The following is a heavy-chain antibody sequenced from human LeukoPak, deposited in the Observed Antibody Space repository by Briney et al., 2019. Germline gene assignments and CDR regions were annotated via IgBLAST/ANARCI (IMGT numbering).Heavy chain of an antibody. Sequence: SVKVSCKASGGTFSSYAISWVRQAPGQGFEWMGGIIPIFGTANYAQKFQGRVTITADESTSTAYMGLSSLRSEDTAVYYCARDDGPKEQWLVRTPNYYYGMDVWGKGTTVTVSS. CDR2: IIPIFGTA. J-gene: IGHJ6*04. CDR1: GGTFSSYA. V-gene: IGHV1-69*01. CDR3: ARDDGPKEQWLVRTPNYYYGMDV. D-gene: IGHD6-19*01.